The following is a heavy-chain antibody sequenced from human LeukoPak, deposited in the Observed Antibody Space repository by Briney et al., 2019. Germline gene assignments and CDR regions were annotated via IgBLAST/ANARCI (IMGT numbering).Heavy chain of an antibody. CDR2: IIPIFGTA. V-gene: IGHV1-69*13. CDR3: ARDQDYYYYYGMDV. Sequence: GASVKVSCKASGGTFSSYAISWVRQAPGQGLEWMGGIIPIFGTANYAQKFQGRVTITADESTSTAYMELSSLRSEDTAVYYCARDQDYYYYYGMDVWGQGTTVTVSS. J-gene: IGHJ6*02. CDR1: GGTFSSYA.